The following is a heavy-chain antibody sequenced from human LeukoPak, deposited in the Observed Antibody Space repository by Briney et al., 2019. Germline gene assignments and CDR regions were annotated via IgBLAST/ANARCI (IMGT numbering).Heavy chain of an antibody. V-gene: IGHV1-8*01. CDR2: INPNSGNT. CDR3: ARGYVGATEYCFDP. Sequence: GASVKVSCKTSGYTFTSYDINWVRQATGQRLEWMGGINPNSGNTGYAQKFQGRVTITRNSSRRTAYMQLSSLRSDDTAVYYCARGYVGATEYCFDPWGQGTLVTVSS. D-gene: IGHD1-26*01. CDR1: GYTFTSYD. J-gene: IGHJ5*02.